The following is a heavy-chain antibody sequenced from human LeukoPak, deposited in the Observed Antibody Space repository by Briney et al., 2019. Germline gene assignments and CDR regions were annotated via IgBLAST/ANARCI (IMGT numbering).Heavy chain of an antibody. D-gene: IGHD5/OR15-5a*01. CDR2: INQDGSDK. Sequence: GGSLRLSCAASGFSFSNFWMSWVRQAPGKGLEWVAKINQDGSDKYYVDSVKGRFTISRDNAKSSLYLQMNSLRAEDTAVYYCARVHLYDIPKTFDSWGQGTLVPVSS. J-gene: IGHJ4*02. CDR1: GFSFSNFW. V-gene: IGHV3-7*01. CDR3: ARVHLYDIPKTFDS.